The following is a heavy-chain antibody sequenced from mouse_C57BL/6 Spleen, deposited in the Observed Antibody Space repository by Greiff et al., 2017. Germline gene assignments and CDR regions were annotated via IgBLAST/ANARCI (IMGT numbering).Heavy chain of an antibody. D-gene: IGHD1-1*01. CDR3: TKLRITTVVAKGY. Sequence: VKVVESGAELVRPGASVTLSCKASGYTFTDYEMPWVKQTPVHGLEWIGAIDPETGGTAYNQKFKGKAILTADKSSSTAYMELRSLTSEDSAVYYCTKLRITTVVAKGYWGQGTTLTVSS. CDR1: GYTFTDYE. J-gene: IGHJ2*01. V-gene: IGHV1-15*01. CDR2: IDPETGGT.